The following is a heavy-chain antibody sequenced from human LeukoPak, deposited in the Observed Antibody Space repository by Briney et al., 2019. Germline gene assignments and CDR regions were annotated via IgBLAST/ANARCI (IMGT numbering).Heavy chain of an antibody. V-gene: IGHV3-7*01. CDR1: GFISNNYW. J-gene: IGHJ4*02. Sequence: GGSLRLSCAASGFISNNYWMSWVRQAPGKGLEWVANIKQDGSEKNYVDSVKGRFTISRDNAKNSLFLQMNSLRAEDTSLYYCAGSGQWLGEVRVYWGQGTLVTVSS. CDR3: AGSGQWLGEVRVY. CDR2: IKQDGSEK. D-gene: IGHD6-19*01.